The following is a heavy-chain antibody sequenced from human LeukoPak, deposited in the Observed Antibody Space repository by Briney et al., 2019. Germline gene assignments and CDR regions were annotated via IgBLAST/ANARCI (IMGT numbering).Heavy chain of an antibody. J-gene: IGHJ4*02. CDR1: GFTFSSYW. CDR3: ARESSSSSPHY. CDR2: IKQDGSEK. Sequence: GGSLRLSCVASGFTFSSYWMSWVRQAPGKGLEWVANIKQDGSEKYYVDSEKGRFTISRDNAKNSLYLQMNSLRAEDTAVYYCARESSSSSPHYWGQGTLVTVSS. V-gene: IGHV3-7*04. D-gene: IGHD2-2*01.